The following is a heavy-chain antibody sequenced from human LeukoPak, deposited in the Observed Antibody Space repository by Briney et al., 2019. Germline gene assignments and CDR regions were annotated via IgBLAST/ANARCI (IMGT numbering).Heavy chain of an antibody. Sequence: GASVKVSCKASGYTFTSYGISWVRQAPGQGLEWMGWISAYNGNTNYAQKLQGRVTMTTDTSTSTAYMELRSLRSDDTAVYYCARDGYDYGDSGPRRCDYWGQGTLVTVSS. CDR2: ISAYNGNT. J-gene: IGHJ4*02. D-gene: IGHD4-17*01. V-gene: IGHV1-18*01. CDR3: ARDGYDYGDSGPRRCDY. CDR1: GYTFTSYG.